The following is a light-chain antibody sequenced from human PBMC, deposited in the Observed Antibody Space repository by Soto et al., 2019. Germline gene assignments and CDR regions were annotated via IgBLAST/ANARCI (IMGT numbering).Light chain of an antibody. CDR3: HQYGRSPTT. V-gene: IGKV3-20*01. CDR1: QSVSSSY. Sequence: EIVLTQSPGTLSLSPGERATLSCRASQSVSSSYLAWYQQKPGQAPRFLIYGTSSRATGIPDRFSGSGSGTDFSLTISRLEPEYFAVYYCHQYGRSPTTLGQGPQVDIK. J-gene: IGKJ1*01. CDR2: GTS.